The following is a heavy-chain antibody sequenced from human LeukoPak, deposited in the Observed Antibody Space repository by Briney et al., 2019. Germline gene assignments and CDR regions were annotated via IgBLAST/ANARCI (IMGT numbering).Heavy chain of an antibody. CDR2: IWPGDSDT. J-gene: IGHJ4*02. Sequence: GESLKISCKGSGYTFNKYWIGWVRQMPGEGLQWRGSIWPGDSDTRYSPSFQGQVTISADTSTGTAYLQWTGLKVSDTAIDYCARLDDITFWGQGTLVTASS. CDR3: ARLDDITF. D-gene: IGHD3-9*01. CDR1: GYTFNKYW. V-gene: IGHV5-51*01.